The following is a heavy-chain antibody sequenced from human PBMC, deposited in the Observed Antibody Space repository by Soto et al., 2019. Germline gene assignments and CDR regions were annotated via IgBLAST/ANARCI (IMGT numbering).Heavy chain of an antibody. CDR1: GFTFSNAW. V-gene: IGHV3-15*07. Sequence: SLRLSCAASGFTFSNAWMNLVRQALGKGLEWVGRIKSKTDGGTTDYAAPVKGRFAISRDDSKNTLYLQMNSLKTEDTAVYYCTTRQWLVPLDAFDIWGQGTMVTVSS. CDR2: IKSKTDGGTT. D-gene: IGHD6-19*01. CDR3: TTRQWLVPLDAFDI. J-gene: IGHJ3*02.